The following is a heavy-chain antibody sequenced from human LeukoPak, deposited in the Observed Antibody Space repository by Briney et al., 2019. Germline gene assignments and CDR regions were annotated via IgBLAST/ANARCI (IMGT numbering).Heavy chain of an antibody. J-gene: IGHJ5*02. CDR1: GYTFTSYG. V-gene: IGHV1-69*13. CDR3: ARARPEVRGLIKPINSPGWFDP. Sequence: GASVKVSCKASGYTFTSYGISWVRQAPGQGLEWMGGIIPIFGTANYAQKFQGRVTITADESTSTAYMGLSGLRSEDTAVYYCARARPEVRGLIKPINSPGWFDPWGQGTLVTVSS. CDR2: IIPIFGTA. D-gene: IGHD3-10*01.